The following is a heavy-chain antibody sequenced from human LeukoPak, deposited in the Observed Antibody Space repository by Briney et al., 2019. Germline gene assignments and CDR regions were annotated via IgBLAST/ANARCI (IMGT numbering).Heavy chain of an antibody. V-gene: IGHV3-21*01. Sequence: GGSLRLSCAASGFTFSSYSMNWVRQAPGKGLEWVSSISSSSSYIYYADSMKGRFTISRDNAKNSLYLQMNSLRAEDTAVYYCAKGGIVVVAGIDYWGQGTLVTVSS. J-gene: IGHJ4*02. CDR2: ISSSSSYI. D-gene: IGHD2-2*01. CDR3: AKGGIVVVAGIDY. CDR1: GFTFSSYS.